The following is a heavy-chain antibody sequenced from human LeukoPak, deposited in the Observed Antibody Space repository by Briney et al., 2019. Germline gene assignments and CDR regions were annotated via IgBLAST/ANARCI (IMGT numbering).Heavy chain of an antibody. D-gene: IGHD3-22*01. CDR3: ARASYYYDSSGSGVDV. J-gene: IGHJ6*04. V-gene: IGHV5-51*01. CDR1: GYSFTSYW. CDR2: IYPGDSDT. Sequence: GESLKISCKGSGYSFTSYWIGWVRQMPGKGLEWMVIIYPGDSDTRYSPSFQGQVTISDDKSISTAYLQWSSLKASDTAMYYCARASYYYDSSGSGVDVWGKGTTVTVSS.